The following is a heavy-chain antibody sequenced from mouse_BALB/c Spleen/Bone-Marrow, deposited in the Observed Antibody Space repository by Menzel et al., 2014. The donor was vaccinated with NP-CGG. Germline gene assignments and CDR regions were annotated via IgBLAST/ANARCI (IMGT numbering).Heavy chain of an antibody. D-gene: IGHD3-1*01. CDR1: GYTFSNYW. J-gene: IGHJ2*01. CDR3: TTLARNKFDY. CDR2: IYPGNSDT. V-gene: IGHV1-5*01. Sequence: DVHLVESGTVLASPGAAVKMSCKASGYTFSNYWMHWVKQRPGQGLEWIGTIYPGNSDTTYNQKFKGKATLTAVTSTGTAYMELSSLTNEDSAVYYCTTLARNKFDYWGQGATLAVSS.